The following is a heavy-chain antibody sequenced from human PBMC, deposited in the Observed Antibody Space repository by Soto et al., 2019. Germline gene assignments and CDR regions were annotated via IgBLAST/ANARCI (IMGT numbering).Heavy chain of an antibody. Sequence: EVPVVEAGGGLVQPGGSLRLSCVASGFTFSRYNIHWVRQAPGKGLELVPYVDTSGDTVFYADSGEGRFAISSDVATNSVHIQIHSLRDEDTAVYYCVRAEDSGSSGRTYYGYDNGMDVWGQGTTVTVSS. CDR3: VRAEDSGSSGRTYYGYDNGMDV. D-gene: IGHD3-10*01. CDR2: VDTSGDTV. V-gene: IGHV3-48*02. CDR1: GFTFSRYN. J-gene: IGHJ6*02.